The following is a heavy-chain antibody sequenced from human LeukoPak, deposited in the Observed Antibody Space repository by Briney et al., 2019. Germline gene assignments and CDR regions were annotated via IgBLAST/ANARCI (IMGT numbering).Heavy chain of an antibody. V-gene: IGHV4-34*01. D-gene: IGHD3-10*01. J-gene: IGHJ4*02. CDR2: INHSGST. Sequence: PSETLSLTCAVYGGCFSGYYWSWIRQPPGKGVGWIGEINHSGSTNYNPSLKSRDTISVDTSKNQFSLKLSSVTTAGTAVYYCARGVLLWFRELSTSRFQSPYYFDYWGQGTLVTVSS. CDR1: GGCFSGYY. CDR3: ARGVLLWFRELSTSRFQSPYYFDY.